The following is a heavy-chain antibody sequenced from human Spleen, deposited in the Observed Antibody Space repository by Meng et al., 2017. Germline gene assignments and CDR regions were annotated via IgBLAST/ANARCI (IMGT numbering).Heavy chain of an antibody. Sequence: QLQVQGSGPGLVKPSETLSLTCTVSNGSISSGSYYWGWIRQPPGKGLEWIGSIYYSGTTYYNPSLKSRVTISVDTSQNNLSLKLSSVTAADSAVYYCARGPTTMAHDFDYWGQGTLVTVSS. CDR2: IYYSGTT. D-gene: IGHD4-11*01. CDR1: NGSISSGSYY. J-gene: IGHJ4*02. CDR3: ARGPTTMAHDFDY. V-gene: IGHV4-39*02.